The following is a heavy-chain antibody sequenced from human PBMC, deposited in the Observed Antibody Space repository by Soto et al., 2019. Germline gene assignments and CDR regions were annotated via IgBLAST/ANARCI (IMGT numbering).Heavy chain of an antibody. Sequence: SETLSLTCTVSGGSISSGGYYWSWIRQHPGKGLEWIGYIYYSGSTYYNPSLKSRVTISVDTSKNQFSLKLSSVPAADTAVYYCAMCPGSSWKENWFDPWGQGTLVTVSS. V-gene: IGHV4-31*03. D-gene: IGHD6-13*01. CDR3: AMCPGSSWKENWFDP. J-gene: IGHJ5*02. CDR2: IYYSGST. CDR1: GGSISSGGYY.